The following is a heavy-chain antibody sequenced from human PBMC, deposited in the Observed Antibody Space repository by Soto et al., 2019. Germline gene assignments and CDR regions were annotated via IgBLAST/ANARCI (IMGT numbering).Heavy chain of an antibody. J-gene: IGHJ5*02. CDR2: IYYSGST. CDR3: ARDPIGYGGWFDP. CDR1: GVSISGYY. Sequence: SETLSLTCTVSGVSISGYYWSWIRQPPGKGLEWIGYIYYSGSTNYNPSLKSRVTISVDTSKNQFSLKLSSVTAADTAVYYCARDPIGYGGWFDPWGQGTLVTVSS. D-gene: IGHD5-12*01. V-gene: IGHV4-59*01.